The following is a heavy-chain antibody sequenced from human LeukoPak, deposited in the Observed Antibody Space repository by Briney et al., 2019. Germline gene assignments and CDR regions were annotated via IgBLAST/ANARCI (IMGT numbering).Heavy chain of an antibody. J-gene: IGHJ4*02. Sequence: GGSLRLSCSASGFTFSSYAMHWVRQAPGKGLEYVSAISSSGGSTYYADSVKGRFTISRDNSKNTLYLQMSNLRAEDTAVFYCVRHASSGWFRSSYYFDYWGQGTLVTVSS. CDR3: VRHASSGWFRSSYYFDY. V-gene: IGHV3-64D*06. CDR2: ISSSGGST. CDR1: GFTFSSYA. D-gene: IGHD6-19*01.